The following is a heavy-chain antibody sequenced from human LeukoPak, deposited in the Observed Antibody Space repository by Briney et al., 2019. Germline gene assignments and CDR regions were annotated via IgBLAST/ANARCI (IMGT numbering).Heavy chain of an antibody. CDR3: ATSSYCSGGSCYLGLDY. V-gene: IGHV3-23*01. J-gene: IGHJ4*02. CDR2: ISGSGGST. D-gene: IGHD2-15*01. CDR1: GFTFSSYA. Sequence: GGSLRLSCAASGFTFSSYAMSWVRPAPGKGLEWVSAISGSGGSTYYADSVKGRFTISRDNSKNTLYLQMNSLRAEDTAVYYCATSSYCSGGSCYLGLDYWGQGTLVTVSS.